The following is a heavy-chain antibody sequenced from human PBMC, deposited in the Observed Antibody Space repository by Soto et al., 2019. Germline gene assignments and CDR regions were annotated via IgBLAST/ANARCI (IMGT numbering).Heavy chain of an antibody. CDR2: IYYSGST. CDR1: GGSISSSSYY. V-gene: IGHV4-39*01. Sequence: SGTLSLTCTVSGGSISSSSYYWGWIRQPPGKGLEWIGSIYYSGSTYYNPSLKSRVTISVDTSKNQFSLKLSSVTAADTAVYYCARSYCSGGSCYSVVACWGQGTLVTVSS. J-gene: IGHJ4*02. CDR3: ARSYCSGGSCYSVVAC. D-gene: IGHD2-15*01.